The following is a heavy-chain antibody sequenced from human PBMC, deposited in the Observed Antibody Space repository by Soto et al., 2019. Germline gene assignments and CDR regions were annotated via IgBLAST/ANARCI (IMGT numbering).Heavy chain of an antibody. D-gene: IGHD2-2*01. J-gene: IGHJ4*02. CDR1: GFTFSSYA. V-gene: IGHV3-23*01. Sequence: EVQLLESGGGLVQPGGSLRLSCAASGFTFSSYAMNWVRQAPGKGLEWVSAVSGDGGDTYYADSVKGRLTISKDNSKNTLFLQMNGLRVEDTAVYYCARRSTSCCENFDCWGQGTLVTVSS. CDR3: ARRSTSCCENFDC. CDR2: VSGDGGDT.